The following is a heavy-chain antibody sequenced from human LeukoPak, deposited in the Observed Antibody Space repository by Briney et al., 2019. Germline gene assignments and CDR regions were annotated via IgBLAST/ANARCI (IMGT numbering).Heavy chain of an antibody. CDR2: IQYDGSNK. D-gene: IGHD4-11*01. CDR1: KFTFSSYG. J-gene: IGHJ4*02. CDR3: AKDSGGIYSDYFYYFDY. Sequence: GGSLRLSCAASKFTFSSYGMHWIRQAPGKGLEWVAFIQYDGSNKYYADSVKGRFTISRDNSKNTLYLQMNSLRAEDTAVYYCAKDSGGIYSDYFYYFDYWGQGTLVTVSS. V-gene: IGHV3-30*02.